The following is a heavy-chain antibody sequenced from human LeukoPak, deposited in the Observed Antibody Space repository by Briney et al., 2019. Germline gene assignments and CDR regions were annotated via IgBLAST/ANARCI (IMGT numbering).Heavy chain of an antibody. CDR1: GFTFDNYA. Sequence: GGSLRLSCAASGFTFDNYAMHWVRQAPGKGLEWVSGISWNSGNIGYADSVKGRFTISRDNAKNSLYLQMNSLRAEDTALYYCAKDRRGGYSYGYDYWGQGTLVTVSS. J-gene: IGHJ4*02. CDR3: AKDRRGGYSYGYDY. V-gene: IGHV3-9*01. D-gene: IGHD5-18*01. CDR2: ISWNSGNI.